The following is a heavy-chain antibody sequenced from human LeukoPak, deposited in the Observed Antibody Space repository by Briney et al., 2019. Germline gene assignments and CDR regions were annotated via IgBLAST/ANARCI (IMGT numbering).Heavy chain of an antibody. D-gene: IGHD3-22*01. Sequence: PGGSLRLSCAASGFTFSDYYMGWIRQAPGKGLGWVSYISGSSSNTNSADSVKGRFTISRDNAKNSLYLQMNSLRAEDTAVYYCARDRDYYETNGYYIDEAFDIWGQGTMVTVSS. CDR3: ARDRDYYETNGYYIDEAFDI. J-gene: IGHJ3*02. CDR1: GFTFSDYY. V-gene: IGHV3-11*06. CDR2: ISGSSSNT.